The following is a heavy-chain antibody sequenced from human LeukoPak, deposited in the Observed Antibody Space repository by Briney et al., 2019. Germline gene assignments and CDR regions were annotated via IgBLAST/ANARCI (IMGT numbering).Heavy chain of an antibody. CDR3: ARAVPATAIRAVAYPYYFDY. D-gene: IGHD2-2*01. V-gene: IGHV4-4*07. CDR1: GGSTSSYY. Sequence: SETLSLTCAVSGGSTSSYYWSWIWQPAGKGLEWIGRIYTSGSTNYNPSLKSRVTMSVDTSKNQFSLKLSSVTAADTAVYYCARAVPATAIRAVAYPYYFDYWGQGTLVTVSS. J-gene: IGHJ4*02. CDR2: IYTSGST.